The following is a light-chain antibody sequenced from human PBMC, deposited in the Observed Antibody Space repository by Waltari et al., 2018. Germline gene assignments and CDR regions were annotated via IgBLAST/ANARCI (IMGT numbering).Light chain of an antibody. V-gene: IGLV2-23*02. CDR2: EVT. CDR3: CSYAGTSSWV. J-gene: IGLJ3*02. Sequence: QSALTQPASMSGSPGRSIPIPCTGPSDDVGGYNLVSWYQQHPGRAPKLIIFEVTKRPSGVSNRFSGSRSGNTASLTLSGLQPEDEAAYYCCSYAGTSSWVFGGGTEVTVL. CDR1: SDDVGGYNL.